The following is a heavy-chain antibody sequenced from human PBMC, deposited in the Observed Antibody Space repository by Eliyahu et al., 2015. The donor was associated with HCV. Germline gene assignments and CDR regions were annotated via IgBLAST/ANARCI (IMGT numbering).Heavy chain of an antibody. CDR3: ASWDIVVVPAAKYAFDI. D-gene: IGHD2-2*01. CDR2: IYSGGST. V-gene: IGHV3-53*01. Sequence: EVQLVESGGGLIQPGGSLXLSCAASGFTVSSXYXGGAGRAPGKGLEWVSVIYSGGSTYYADSVKGRFTISRDNSKNTLYLQMNSLRAEDTAVYYCASWDIVVVPAAKYAFDIWGQGTMVTVSS. CDR1: GFTVSSXY. J-gene: IGHJ3*02.